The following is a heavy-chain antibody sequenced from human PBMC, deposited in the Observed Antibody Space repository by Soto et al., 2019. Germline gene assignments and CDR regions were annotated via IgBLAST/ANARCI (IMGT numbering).Heavy chain of an antibody. J-gene: IGHJ4*02. CDR2: IYYSGST. D-gene: IGHD4-17*01. CDR1: GGSIISYY. CDR3: SSLYGGAPDY. V-gene: IGHV4-59*08. Sequence: QVQLQESGPGLVKPSETLSLTCTVSGGSIISYYWSCIRQPTGKGLEWIGYIYYSGSTNYNPSLTSRVTISVDTSNNQFSLKLSAVPSADTAVYYCSSLYGGAPDYWGQGTLVTVSS.